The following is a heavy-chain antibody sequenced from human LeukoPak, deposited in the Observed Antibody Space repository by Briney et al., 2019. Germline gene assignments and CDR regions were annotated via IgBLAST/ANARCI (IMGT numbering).Heavy chain of an antibody. CDR1: GDSISSYY. D-gene: IGHD6-13*01. CDR3: ARHSDEALAGTVLV. J-gene: IGHJ4*02. V-gene: IGHV4-59*08. CDR2: IYYSGTS. Sequence: PSETLSLTCTVSGDSISSYYWIWIRQPPGKGLEWIGNIYYSGTSNYNPSLSSRVTISVDTSRNQFSLKLSSVTAADTAVYYCARHSDEALAGTVLVWGQGTLVTVSS.